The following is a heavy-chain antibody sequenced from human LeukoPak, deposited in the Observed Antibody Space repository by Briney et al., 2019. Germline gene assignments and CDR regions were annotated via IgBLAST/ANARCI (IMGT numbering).Heavy chain of an antibody. J-gene: IGHJ4*02. Sequence: GRSLRLSCAASGFTFRGNGMHWVRQAPGKGLEWVAIIWYDGSNRYYADSVKGRFTISRGNSKNTLFLQMNSLTAEDTAVYYCARDQGTSVTAMVGGHFDYWGPGTLVTVSS. D-gene: IGHD4-17*01. CDR1: GFTFRGNG. CDR3: ARDQGTSVTAMVGGHFDY. CDR2: IWYDGSNR. V-gene: IGHV3-33*01.